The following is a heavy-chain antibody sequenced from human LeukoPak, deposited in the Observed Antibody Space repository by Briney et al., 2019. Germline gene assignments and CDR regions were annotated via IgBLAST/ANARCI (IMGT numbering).Heavy chain of an antibody. J-gene: IGHJ5*02. Sequence: SETLSLTCTVFGGSISSYYWSWIRQPPGKGLEWIGYIYYSGSTYYNPSLKSRVTISVDTSKNQFSLKLSSVTAADTAVYYCARDVSSGYYDSWGQGTLVTVSS. V-gene: IGHV4-59*12. CDR2: IYYSGST. CDR1: GGSISSYY. CDR3: ARDVSSGYYDS. D-gene: IGHD3-22*01.